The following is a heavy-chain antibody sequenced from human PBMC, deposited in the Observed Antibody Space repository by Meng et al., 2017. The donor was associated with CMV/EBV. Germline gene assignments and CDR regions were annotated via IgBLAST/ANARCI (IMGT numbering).Heavy chain of an antibody. CDR1: GGSISSYY. V-gene: IGHV4-59*01. Sequence: GSLRLSCTVSGGSISSYYWGWIRQPPGKGLEWIGYIYYSGSTNYNPSLKSRVTISVDTSKNQFSLKLSSVTAADTAVYYCARDTIFRSLDYWGQGTLVTVSS. J-gene: IGHJ4*02. CDR3: ARDTIFRSLDY. D-gene: IGHD3-3*01. CDR2: IYYSGST.